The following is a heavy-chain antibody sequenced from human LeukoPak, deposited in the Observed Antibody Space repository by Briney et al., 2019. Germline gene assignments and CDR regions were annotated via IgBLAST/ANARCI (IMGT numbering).Heavy chain of an antibody. V-gene: IGHV1-8*01. Sequence: ASVKVSCKASGYTFTSYDINWVRQATGQGLEWMGWMNPNSGNTGYAQKFQGRVTMTRNTSISTAYMELSSLRPEDTAVYYCARSEGGYYGSGPDYWGQGTLVTVSS. CDR1: GYTFTSYD. J-gene: IGHJ4*02. D-gene: IGHD3-10*01. CDR2: MNPNSGNT. CDR3: ARSEGGYYGSGPDY.